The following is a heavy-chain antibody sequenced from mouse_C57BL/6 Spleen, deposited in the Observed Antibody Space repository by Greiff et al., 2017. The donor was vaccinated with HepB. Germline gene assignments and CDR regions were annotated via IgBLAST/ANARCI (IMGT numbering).Heavy chain of an antibody. J-gene: IGHJ4*01. CDR1: GYTFTSYW. CDR2: INPSNGGT. V-gene: IGHV1-53*01. Sequence: VQLQQPGTELVKPGASVKLSCKASGYTFTSYWMHWVKQRHGQGLEWIGNINPSNGGTNYNEKFKSKATLTVDKSSSTAYMQLSSLTSEDSAVYYCARKEKFIEAMDYWGQGTSVTVSS. D-gene: IGHD1-2*01. CDR3: ARKEKFIEAMDY.